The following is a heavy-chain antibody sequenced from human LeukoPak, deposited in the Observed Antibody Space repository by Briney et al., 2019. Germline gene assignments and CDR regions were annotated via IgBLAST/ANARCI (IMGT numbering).Heavy chain of an antibody. CDR2: IKKDGSEK. V-gene: IGHV3-7*01. CDR1: GFTFSSHW. D-gene: IGHD1-20*01. J-gene: IGHJ4*02. CDR3: ARLLVYNSGGEAFDH. Sequence: GGSLRLSCAASGFTFSSHWMSWVRQAPGKGLEWVANIKKDGSEKYYVDAVKGRFTISRDNAKTSLYLQMNSLRAEDTAVYYCARLLVYNSGGEAFDHWGQGTLVTVSS.